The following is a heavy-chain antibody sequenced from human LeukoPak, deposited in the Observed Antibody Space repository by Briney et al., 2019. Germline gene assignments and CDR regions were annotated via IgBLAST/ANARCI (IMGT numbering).Heavy chain of an antibody. J-gene: IGHJ5*02. Sequence: GGSLRLSCAASGFTFSGYFMNWIRQAPGKGLVWVSHISRSGSIIYYADSVKGRFTISRDNAKNSLYLQMNSLRAEDTAVYYCARGPTGSSNWFDPWGQGTLVTVPS. V-gene: IGHV3-11*01. CDR1: GFTFSGYF. CDR2: ISRSGSII. D-gene: IGHD1-1*01. CDR3: ARGPTGSSNWFDP.